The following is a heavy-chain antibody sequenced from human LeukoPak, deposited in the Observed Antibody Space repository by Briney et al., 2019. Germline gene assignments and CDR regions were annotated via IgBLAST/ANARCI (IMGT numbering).Heavy chain of an antibody. J-gene: IGHJ2*01. V-gene: IGHV3-30*03. CDR1: GFTFSSYS. CDR2: ISYDESNK. CDR3: ARAFKVPSWYFDL. Sequence: GGSLRLSCAASGFTFSSYSMNWVRQAPGKGLEWVAVISYDESNKYYADSVKGRFTISRDNFKNTLYLQMNSLRAEDTAVYYCARAFKVPSWYFDLWGRGTLVTVSS.